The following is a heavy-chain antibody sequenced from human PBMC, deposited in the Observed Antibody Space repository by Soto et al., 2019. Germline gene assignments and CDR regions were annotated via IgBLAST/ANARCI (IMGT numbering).Heavy chain of an antibody. CDR2: IKQDGSEK. J-gene: IGHJ6*03. CDR1: GFTFSSYW. D-gene: IGHD2-15*01. CDR3: ARDIKGYCSGGSCYSNVKMFYYYYYYMDV. V-gene: IGHV3-7*01. Sequence: EVQLVESGGGLVQPGGSLRLSCAASGFTFSSYWMSWVRQAPGKGLEWVANIKQDGSEKYYVDSGKGRFTISRDHAKNSLYLQMNSLRAEDTAVYYCARDIKGYCSGGSCYSNVKMFYYYYYYMDVWGKGTTVTVSS.